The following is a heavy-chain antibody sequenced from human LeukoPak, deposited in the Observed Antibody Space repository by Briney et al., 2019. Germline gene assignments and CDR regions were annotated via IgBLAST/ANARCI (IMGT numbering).Heavy chain of an antibody. J-gene: IGHJ6*02. CDR3: ARDCSGGSCYERYGMDV. D-gene: IGHD2-15*01. Sequence: PNSGGTNYAQKFQGRVTMTRDTSISTAYMELSRLRSDDTAVYYCARDCSGGSCYERYGMDVWGQGTTVTVSS. CDR2: PNSGGT. V-gene: IGHV1-2*02.